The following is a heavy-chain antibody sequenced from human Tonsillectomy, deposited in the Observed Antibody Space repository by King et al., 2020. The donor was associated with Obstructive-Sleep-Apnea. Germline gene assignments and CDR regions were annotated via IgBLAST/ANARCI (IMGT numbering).Heavy chain of an antibody. CDR2: IYYSGST. CDR3: ARPNSVGAFDN. Sequence: QLQESGPGLVKPSETLSLTCSVSGGSISSSSYYWGWIRQPPGKGLQWIGTIYYSGSTNCNPALKSRVTISEDTSKNQFSLKLSSVTAADTAVYYCARPNSVGAFDNWGQGTLVTVSS. J-gene: IGHJ4*02. V-gene: IGHV4-39*07. D-gene: IGHD1-26*01. CDR1: GGSISSSSYY.